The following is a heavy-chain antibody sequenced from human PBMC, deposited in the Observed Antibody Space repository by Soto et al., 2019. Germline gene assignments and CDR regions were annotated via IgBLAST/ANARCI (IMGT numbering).Heavy chain of an antibody. CDR3: AKDFPSNYDSSGYYYYFDY. Sequence: GGSLRLSCAASGFTFSSYAMSWVRQAPGKGLEWVSAISGSGGSTYYADSVKGRFTISRDNSKNTLYLQMNSLRAEDTAVYYCAKDFPSNYDSSGYYYYFDYWGQGTLVTVSS. V-gene: IGHV3-23*01. CDR1: GFTFSSYA. D-gene: IGHD3-22*01. J-gene: IGHJ4*02. CDR2: ISGSGGST.